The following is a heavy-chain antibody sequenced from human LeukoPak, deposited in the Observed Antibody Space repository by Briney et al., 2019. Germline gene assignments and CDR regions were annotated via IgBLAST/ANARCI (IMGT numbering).Heavy chain of an antibody. Sequence: GGSLRLSCAASGFTFSSYVMTWVRQAPGKGLEWVSHISASGGSTNYADSVKGRFTISRDNSKNTLYLQMYSLRADDTAVYYCAKGYKTSPVDCWGQGTLVTVSS. CDR1: GFTFSSYV. CDR3: AKGYKTSPVDC. J-gene: IGHJ4*02. V-gene: IGHV3-23*01. CDR2: ISASGGST. D-gene: IGHD5-24*01.